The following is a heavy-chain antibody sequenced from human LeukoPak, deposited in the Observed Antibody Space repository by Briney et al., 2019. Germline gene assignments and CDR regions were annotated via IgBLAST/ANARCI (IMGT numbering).Heavy chain of an antibody. CDR1: GGSISSYY. V-gene: IGHV4-4*09. J-gene: IGHJ4*02. CDR3: ARQRYSGYSYYFDY. CDR2: IYTSGST. Sequence: SETLSLTCTVSGGSISSYYWSWIRQPPGKGLEWIGYIYTSGSTNYNPSLKSRVTISVDTSKNQFSLKLSSVTAADTAVYYCARQRYSGYSYYFDYWGQGTLVTVSS. D-gene: IGHD5-12*01.